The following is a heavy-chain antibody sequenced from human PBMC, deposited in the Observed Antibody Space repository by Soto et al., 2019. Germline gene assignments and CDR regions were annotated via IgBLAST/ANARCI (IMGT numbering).Heavy chain of an antibody. CDR3: ARGDYGTGGYPFPYFDY. CDR1: GYSFTGYY. J-gene: IGHJ4*02. Sequence: HEHLVQSRAEVKRPGASLKVSCKASGYSFTGYYIHWVRQAPGQGLEWIGWINPDSGATNYAQNFQGRVTLTSDTSISTASMDLTSLTSDDTAVYYCARGDYGTGGYPFPYFDYWGQGTLVIVSS. V-gene: IGHV1-2*02. D-gene: IGHD2-8*02. CDR2: INPDSGAT.